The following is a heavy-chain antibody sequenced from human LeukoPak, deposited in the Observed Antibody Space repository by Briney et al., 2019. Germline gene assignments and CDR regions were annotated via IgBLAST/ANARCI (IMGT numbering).Heavy chain of an antibody. V-gene: IGHV4-34*01. J-gene: IGHJ4*02. Sequence: KSSETLSLTCAVYGGSFSGYYWSWIRQPPGKGLEWIGEINHSGSTNYNPSLKSRVTISVDTSKNQFSLKLSSVTAEDTDVYYCARGIHYYGSGSYYKSLDYWGQGTLVPVSS. CDR2: INHSGST. D-gene: IGHD3-10*01. CDR3: ARGIHYYGSGSYYKSLDY. CDR1: GGSFSGYY.